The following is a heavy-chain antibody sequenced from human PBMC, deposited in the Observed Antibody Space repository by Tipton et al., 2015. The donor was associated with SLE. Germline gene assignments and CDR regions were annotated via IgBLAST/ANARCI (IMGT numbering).Heavy chain of an antibody. CDR3: AREGVIVVVVAATQGAFDI. J-gene: IGHJ3*02. CDR1: GGSFSGYY. D-gene: IGHD2-15*01. Sequence: TLSLTCAVYGGSFSGYYWSWIRQPPGKGLEWIGEINHSGSTNYNPSLKSRVTISVDTSKNQFSLKLSSVTAADTAVYYCAREGVIVVVVAATQGAFDIWGQGTMVPVSS. V-gene: IGHV4-34*01. CDR2: INHSGST.